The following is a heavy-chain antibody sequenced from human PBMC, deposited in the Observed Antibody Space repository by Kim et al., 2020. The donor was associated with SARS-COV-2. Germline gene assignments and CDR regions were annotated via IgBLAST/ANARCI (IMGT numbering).Heavy chain of an antibody. CDR3: AREATLSGYYYGMDV. Sequence: DSVKGRFTISRDNSKNTLYLQMNSLRAEDTAVYYCAREATLSGYYYGMDVWGQGTTVTVSS. D-gene: IGHD5-12*01. V-gene: IGHV3-30*07. J-gene: IGHJ6*02.